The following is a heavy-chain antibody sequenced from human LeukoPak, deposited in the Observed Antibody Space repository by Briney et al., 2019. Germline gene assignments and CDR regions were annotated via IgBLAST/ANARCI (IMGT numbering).Heavy chain of an antibody. Sequence: ASVKVSYKASGYTFTDYTINWVRQAPGQGPEWMGWINTNTGNPTYAQGFTGRFVFSLDTSVTTAYLQISSLKAEDTAVYYCARGGPFDSWGQGTLVTVSS. CDR1: GYTFTDYT. V-gene: IGHV7-4-1*02. CDR2: INTNTGNP. CDR3: ARGGPFDS. J-gene: IGHJ4*02.